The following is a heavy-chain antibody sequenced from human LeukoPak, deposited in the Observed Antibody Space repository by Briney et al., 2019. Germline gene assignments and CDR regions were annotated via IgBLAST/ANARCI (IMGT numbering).Heavy chain of an antibody. CDR2: IRYDGSKK. Sequence: QAGGSLRLPCAASGFTFSNYGMHWVRQAPGKGLEWVAFIRYDGSKKYYADSVKGRFTISRDNAKNSLYLQMNSLRAEDTTVYYCARETIAAAGKAFDPWGQGTLVTVSS. J-gene: IGHJ5*02. CDR3: ARETIAAAGKAFDP. V-gene: IGHV3-30*02. D-gene: IGHD6-13*01. CDR1: GFTFSNYG.